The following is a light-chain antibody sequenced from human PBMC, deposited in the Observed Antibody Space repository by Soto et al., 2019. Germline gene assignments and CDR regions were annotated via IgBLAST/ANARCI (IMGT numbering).Light chain of an antibody. CDR2: EVS. Sequence: QSALTQPAPVSGSPGQSITISCTGTSSDVGSYNLISWYQQYPDKAPKLMIYEVSKRPSGVSNRFSGSKSGNTASLTISGLQAEDEADYYCCSYAGSSTFYVFGSGTKVTVL. J-gene: IGLJ1*01. CDR1: SSDVGSYNL. V-gene: IGLV2-23*02. CDR3: CSYAGSSTFYV.